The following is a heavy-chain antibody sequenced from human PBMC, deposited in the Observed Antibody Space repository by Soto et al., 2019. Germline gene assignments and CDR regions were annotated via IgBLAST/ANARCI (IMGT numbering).Heavy chain of an antibody. J-gene: IGHJ6*02. CDR1: GYTFTNYG. V-gene: IGHV1-18*01. CDR2: ISGYNGNT. CDR3: AREGQAPYYYYGMDV. Sequence: QVQVVQSGDVVKKPGASVKVSCKASGYTFTNYGFSWVRQAPGQGLEWMGWISGYNGNTKYAEKFQGRVTMTTDTSTSTAHMELRSLRSDDTAVYYCAREGQAPYYYYGMDVWGQGIAVTVSS.